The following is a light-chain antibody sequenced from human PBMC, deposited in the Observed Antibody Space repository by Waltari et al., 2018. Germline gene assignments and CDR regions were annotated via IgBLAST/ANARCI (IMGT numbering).Light chain of an antibody. CDR1: QSVLYSSNNKNY. CDR2: WSS. J-gene: IGKJ2*01. V-gene: IGKV4-1*01. CDR3: QQYDRTPYT. Sequence: DIVMTQSPDSLAVSLGERATINCKSSQSVLYSSNNKNYLAWYQQKPGLPAKLLIYWSSTRESGVPDRFSGSGSVTDFTLTISSLQAEDVAVYYWQQYDRTPYTFGQGTKLEI.